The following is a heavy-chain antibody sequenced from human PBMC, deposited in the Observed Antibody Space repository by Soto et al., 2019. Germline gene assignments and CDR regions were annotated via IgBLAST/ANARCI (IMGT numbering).Heavy chain of an antibody. CDR2: TYSSGST. D-gene: IGHD3-16*01. CDR1: GASISSYY. V-gene: IGHV4-59*01. Sequence: SETLSLTRIVSGASISSYYCSWIRQPPGKGLEWVGCTYSSGSTNYNPSRKRRVSISVDTSKNQFSLKLSSVTAADTAVYYCARVIMLPRWVWSLGIATARLDPLGQGTLVTVSS. J-gene: IGHJ5*02. CDR3: ARVIMLPRWVWSLGIATARLDP.